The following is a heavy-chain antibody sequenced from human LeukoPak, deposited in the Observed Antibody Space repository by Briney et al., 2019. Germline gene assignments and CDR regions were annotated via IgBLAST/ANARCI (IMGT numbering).Heavy chain of an antibody. Sequence: GGSLGLLCSTSGFNLSSHDMNWVRQAPGKGPEWVANKKQNGREKNYVDSVKGRFTITRDNAKNSLYLQMHSLRAEDTAMYYCARDRSDYVPHYFYYYMDVWGKGTTVTVSS. CDR2: KKQNGREK. D-gene: IGHD4-17*01. CDR3: ARDRSDYVPHYFYYYMDV. CDR1: GFNLSSHD. J-gene: IGHJ6*03. V-gene: IGHV3-7*01.